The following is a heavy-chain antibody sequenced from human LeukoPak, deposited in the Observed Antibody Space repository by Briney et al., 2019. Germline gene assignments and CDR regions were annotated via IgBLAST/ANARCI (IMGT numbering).Heavy chain of an antibody. V-gene: IGHV4-59*01. CDR3: ARDRGSSGDLDY. CDR1: GGSISSYY. J-gene: IGHJ4*02. D-gene: IGHD6-19*01. CDR2: ISYSGST. Sequence: SETLSLTCTVSGGSISSYYWSWIRQPPGKGLEWIGYISYSGSTNYNPSLKSRVTISVDTSKNQFSLKVSSETAADTAVYYCARDRGSSGDLDYWGQGTLVTVSS.